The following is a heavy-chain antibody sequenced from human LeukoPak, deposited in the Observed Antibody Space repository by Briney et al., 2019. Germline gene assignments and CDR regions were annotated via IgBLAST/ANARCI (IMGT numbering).Heavy chain of an antibody. CDR3: ARGDGWFGELLNFDN. D-gene: IGHD3-10*01. CDR1: GFTFRAYS. Sequence: QPGGSLLLSCAASGFTFRAYSMNWVRQAPGKGLEWVSYISSSSNTIYYADSVKGRFTISRDNAKNSLYLQMNSLRDEDTAVYYCARGDGWFGELLNFDNWGQGTLVTVSS. J-gene: IGHJ4*02. V-gene: IGHV3-48*02. CDR2: ISSSSNTI.